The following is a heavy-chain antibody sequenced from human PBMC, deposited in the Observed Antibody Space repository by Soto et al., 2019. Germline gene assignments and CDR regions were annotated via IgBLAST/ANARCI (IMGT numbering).Heavy chain of an antibody. V-gene: IGHV4-30-4*01. Sequence: PSETLSLTCTVSGGSISSGDYYWSWIRQPPGKGLEWIGYIYYSGSTCYNPSLKSRVTISVDTSKNQFSLKLSSVTAADTAVYYCARDRVTRGYFDYWGQGTLVTVSS. D-gene: IGHD3-10*01. CDR1: GGSISSGDYY. CDR2: IYYSGST. CDR3: ARDRVTRGYFDY. J-gene: IGHJ4*02.